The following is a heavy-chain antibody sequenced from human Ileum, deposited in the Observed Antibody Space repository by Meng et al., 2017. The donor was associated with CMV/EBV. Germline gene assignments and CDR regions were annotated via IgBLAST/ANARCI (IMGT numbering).Heavy chain of an antibody. J-gene: IGHJ5*02. CDR3: ARSLGYCSSTSCYTRVPRFDP. CDR1: GYY. D-gene: IGHD2-2*02. CDR2: INHSGST. V-gene: IGHV4-34*01. Sequence: GYYWSWSRQPPGKGLEWIGEINHSGSTNYNPSLKSRVTISVDTSKNQFSLKLSSVTAADTAVYYCARSLGYCSSTSCYTRVPRFDPWGQGTLVTVSS.